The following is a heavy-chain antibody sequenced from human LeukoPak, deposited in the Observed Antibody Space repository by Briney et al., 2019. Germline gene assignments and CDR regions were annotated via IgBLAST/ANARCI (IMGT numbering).Heavy chain of an antibody. CDR2: ISNDGRDK. V-gene: IGHV3-30*04. CDR1: GFTFSSYA. Sequence: GGSLRLSCAASGFTFSSYAMHWVRQAPGKGLEWVAVISNDGRDKHNADSVKGRFIISRDNSKNTLYVQMNSLRAEDTAVYYCARDVHAPADYYFDYWGQGTPVTVSS. CDR3: ARDVHAPADYYFDY. J-gene: IGHJ4*02. D-gene: IGHD2-2*01.